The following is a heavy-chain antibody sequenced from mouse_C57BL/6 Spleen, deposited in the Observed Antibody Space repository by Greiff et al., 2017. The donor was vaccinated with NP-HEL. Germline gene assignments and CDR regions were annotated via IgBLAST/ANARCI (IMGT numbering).Heavy chain of an antibody. CDR1: GYAFSSYW. V-gene: IGHV1-80*01. CDR2: IYPGDGDT. Sequence: VQLQQSGAELVKPGASVKISCKASGYAFSSYWMNWVKQRPGKGLEWIGQIYPGDGDTNYNGKFKGKATLTADKSSSTAYMQLSSLTSEDSAVYFCARSALPYYFDYWGQGTTLTVSS. J-gene: IGHJ2*01. CDR3: ARSALPYYFDY.